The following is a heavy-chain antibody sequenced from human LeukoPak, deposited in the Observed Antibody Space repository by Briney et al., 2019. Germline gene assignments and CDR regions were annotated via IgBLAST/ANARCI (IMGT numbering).Heavy chain of an antibody. CDR2: INHSGSI. Sequence: SETLSLTCAVSGASFSDYYWSWIRQPPGKGLEWIGEINHSGSINQNPSLKSRLTISVDTSKNQFSLRLTSVTAADTAVYYCARESGADDYWAQGTLVTVSS. J-gene: IGHJ4*02. CDR1: GASFSDYY. V-gene: IGHV4-34*01. CDR3: ARESGADDY.